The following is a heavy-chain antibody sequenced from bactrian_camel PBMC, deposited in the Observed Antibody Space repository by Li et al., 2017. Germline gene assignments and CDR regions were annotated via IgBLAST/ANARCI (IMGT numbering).Heavy chain of an antibody. CDR3: VRFGSQFATLASSAVN. CDR1: GFMLSRFA. V-gene: IGHV3S40*01. J-gene: IGHJ4*01. CDR2: MTYVRGTT. Sequence: VQLVESGGGLVQPGGSLRLSCTASGFMLSRFAMSWVRQAPGKGLEWLSAMTYVRGTTYYADSVKGRFAISKGNTMNTAYLQMHSLKPDDTAVYYCVRFGSQFATLASSAVNWGQGTQVTVS. D-gene: IGHD1*01.